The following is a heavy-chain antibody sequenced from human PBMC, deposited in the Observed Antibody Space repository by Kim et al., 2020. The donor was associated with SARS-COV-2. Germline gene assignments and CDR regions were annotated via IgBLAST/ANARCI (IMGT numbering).Heavy chain of an antibody. CDR2: ISGSGGST. CDR1: GFTFSSYA. J-gene: IGHJ4*02. D-gene: IGHD6-19*01. CDR3: AKRLEVYYSSGWHYYFDY. V-gene: IGHV3-23*01. Sequence: GGSLRLSCAASGFTFSSYAMSWVRQAPGKGLEWVSAISGSGGSTYYADSVKGRFTISRDNSKNTLYLQMNSLRAEDTAVYYCAKRLEVYYSSGWHYYFDYWGQGTLVTVSS.